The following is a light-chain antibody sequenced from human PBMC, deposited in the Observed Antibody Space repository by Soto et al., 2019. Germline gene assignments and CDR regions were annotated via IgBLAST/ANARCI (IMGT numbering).Light chain of an antibody. CDR1: QSVSSY. J-gene: IGKJ5*01. Sequence: EIVLTQSQATLSLSHGGRSTLSGVAGQSVSSYLAWYQQKPGQAPRLLIYDASNRATGIPARFSGSGSGTDFTLTISCLEPEDFAVYYCEQPSDWISFAHGARLEI. V-gene: IGKV3-11*01. CDR2: DAS. CDR3: EQPSDWIS.